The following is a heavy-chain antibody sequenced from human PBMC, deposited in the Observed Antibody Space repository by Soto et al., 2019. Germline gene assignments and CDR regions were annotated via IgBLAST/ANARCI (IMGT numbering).Heavy chain of an antibody. CDR3: ARDHSSYGDYAIKGLRD. V-gene: IGHV1-69*13. D-gene: IGHD4-17*01. J-gene: IGHJ4*02. CDR1: EGTFSNYA. Sequence: SVKVSCKASEGTFSNYAITWVRQAPGQGLEWMGGIIPLFGTTNYAQKFQGRVTITADESTSTAYLELSSLTSEDTAVYYCARDHSSYGDYAIKGLRDWGQGILVTVSS. CDR2: IIPLFGTT.